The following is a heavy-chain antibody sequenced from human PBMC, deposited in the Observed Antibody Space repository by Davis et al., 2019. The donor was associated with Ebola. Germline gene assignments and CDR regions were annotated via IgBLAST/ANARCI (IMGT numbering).Heavy chain of an antibody. CDR1: GFTFSGSA. CDR3: AKGSSGITYTLTQRYFDY. V-gene: IGHV3-73*01. Sequence: GESLKISCAASGFTFSGSAIHWVRQASGKGLEWLGRIRSKANSYATAYEASAKDRFTISRDDSKNTAYLQMNSLKTEDTAVYSCAKGSSGITYTLTQRYFDYWGQGTLVTVSS. J-gene: IGHJ4*02. CDR2: IRSKANSYAT. D-gene: IGHD3-10*01.